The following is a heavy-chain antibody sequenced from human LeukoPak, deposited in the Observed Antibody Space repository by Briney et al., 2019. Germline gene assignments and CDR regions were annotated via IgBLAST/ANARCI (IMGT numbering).Heavy chain of an antibody. CDR3: ARRALYYYDSSGYSNWFDP. V-gene: IGHV4-39*01. CDR1: GGSISSSSYY. CDR2: IYYSGST. D-gene: IGHD3-22*01. J-gene: IGHJ5*02. Sequence: PSETLSLTCTVSGGSISSSSYYWGWIRQPPGKGLEWIGSIYYSGSTYYNPSLKSRVTISVDTSKNQFSLKLSSVTVADTAVYYCARRALYYYDSSGYSNWFDPWGQGTLVTVSS.